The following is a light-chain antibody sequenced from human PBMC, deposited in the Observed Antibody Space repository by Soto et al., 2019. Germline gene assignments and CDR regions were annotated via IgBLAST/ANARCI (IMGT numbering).Light chain of an antibody. V-gene: IGLV2-11*01. CDR1: SSAVGTYNY. Sequence: QSALTQPRSVSGPPGQSVSISCSGTSSAVGTYNYVSWYQQHPGKAPKLMIYDVSKRPSGVPDRFSGSKSGNTASLTISGLQAEDEADYYCFSYAGGYTHAVFGGGTKLTVL. CDR2: DVS. J-gene: IGLJ2*01. CDR3: FSYAGGYTHAV.